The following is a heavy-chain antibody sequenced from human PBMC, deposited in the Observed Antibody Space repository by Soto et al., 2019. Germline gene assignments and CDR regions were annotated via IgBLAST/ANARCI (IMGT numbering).Heavy chain of an antibody. CDR3: ANPTEPRIAVAGFDY. J-gene: IGHJ4*02. D-gene: IGHD6-19*01. Sequence: GGSLRLSCAASGFTFSSYAMSWVRQAPGKGLEWVSAISGSGGSTYYADSVKGRFTISRDNSKNTLYLQMNSLRAEDTAVYYCANPTEPRIAVAGFDYWGQGTLVTVSS. CDR1: GFTFSSYA. V-gene: IGHV3-23*01. CDR2: ISGSGGST.